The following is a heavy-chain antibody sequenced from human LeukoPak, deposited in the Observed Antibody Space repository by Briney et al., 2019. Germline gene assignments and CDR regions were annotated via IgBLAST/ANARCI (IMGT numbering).Heavy chain of an antibody. CDR2: INPNSGGT. Sequence: ASVKVSCKASGYTFTGYYMHWVRQAPGQGLESMGWINPNSGGTNYAQKFQGRVTMTRDTSISTAYMELSSLRSDDTAVYYCARGIAAAPRSAFDIWGQGTMDTVSS. CDR1: GYTFTGYY. V-gene: IGHV1-2*02. CDR3: ARGIAAAPRSAFDI. D-gene: IGHD6-13*01. J-gene: IGHJ3*02.